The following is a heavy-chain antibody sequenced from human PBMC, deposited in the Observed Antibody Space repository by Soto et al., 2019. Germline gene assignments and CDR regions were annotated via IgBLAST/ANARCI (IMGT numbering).Heavy chain of an antibody. V-gene: IGHV3-11*05. CDR3: ARGRGAAADYFDF. CDR1: GFTFSDYY. D-gene: IGHD6-13*01. CDR2: ISSSTSHT. Sequence: QVQLVESGGGLVKPGGSLRLSCAVSGFTFSDYYMTWIRQAPGKGLEWVSYISSSTSHTNYADSVKGRFTISRDNDKNSLLLQMYSLRAEDTAVYYCARGRGAAADYFDFWGQGTLVTVSS. J-gene: IGHJ4*02.